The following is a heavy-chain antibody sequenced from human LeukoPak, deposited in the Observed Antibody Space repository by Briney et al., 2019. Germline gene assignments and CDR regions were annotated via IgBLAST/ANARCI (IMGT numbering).Heavy chain of an antibody. CDR1: GYTFTSYA. D-gene: IGHD3-10*01. CDR2: INAGNGNT. Sequence: ASVKVSCKASGYTFTSYAMHWVRQAPGQRLEWMGWINAGNGNTKYSQKFQGRVTITRDTSASTAYMELSSLRSDDTAVYYCARDDYYYGSGSTNHFDYWGQGTLVTVSS. J-gene: IGHJ4*02. CDR3: ARDDYYYGSGSTNHFDY. V-gene: IGHV1-3*01.